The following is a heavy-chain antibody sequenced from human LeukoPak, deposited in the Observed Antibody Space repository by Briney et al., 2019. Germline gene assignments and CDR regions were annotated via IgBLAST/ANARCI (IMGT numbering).Heavy chain of an antibody. CDR2: IYCSGST. V-gene: IGHV4-31*03. J-gene: IGHJ5*02. Sequence: PSETLSLTCTVSGGSISSGGYYWSWIRQHPGKGLEWIGYIYCSGSTYYNPSLKSRVTISVDTSKNQFSLKLSSVTAADTAVYYCARANPSYYYGSGSYHTWGQGTLVTVSS. D-gene: IGHD3-10*01. CDR3: ARANPSYYYGSGSYHT. CDR1: GGSISSGGYY.